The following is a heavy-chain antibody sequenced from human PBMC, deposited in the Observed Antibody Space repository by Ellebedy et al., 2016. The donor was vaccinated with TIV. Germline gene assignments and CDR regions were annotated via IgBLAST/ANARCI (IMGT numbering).Heavy chain of an antibody. CDR1: GFTFSDYS. J-gene: IGHJ6*03. Sequence: GESLKISXAASGFTFSDYSMDWVRQAPGKGLELVAYISDSSVTYYPDSMRGRFTVSRDNVRNSLYLQMNSLRDEDTAVYYCARETQSLDNYDYYYYYMDVWGKGTTVTVSS. CDR3: ARETQSLDNYDYYYYYMDV. V-gene: IGHV3-48*02. CDR2: ISDSSVT. D-gene: IGHD4-11*01.